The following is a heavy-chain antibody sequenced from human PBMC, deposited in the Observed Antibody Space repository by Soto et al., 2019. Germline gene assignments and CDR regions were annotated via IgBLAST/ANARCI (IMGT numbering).Heavy chain of an antibody. CDR3: AKDQLYRYYYYGMDV. CDR2: ISGSGGST. CDR1: GFTFSSYA. J-gene: IGHJ6*02. D-gene: IGHD1-1*01. V-gene: IGHV3-23*01. Sequence: PGGSLRLSCAASGFTFSSYAMSWVRQAPGKGLERVSAISGSGGSTYYADSVKGRFTISRDNSKNTLYLQMNSLRAEDTAVYYCAKDQLYRYYYYGMDVWGQGTTVTVSS.